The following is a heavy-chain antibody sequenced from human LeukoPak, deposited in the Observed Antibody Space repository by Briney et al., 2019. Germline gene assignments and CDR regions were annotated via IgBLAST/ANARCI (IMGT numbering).Heavy chain of an antibody. CDR3: AKPTGYYYDSAPFDY. Sequence: SGGSLRLSCAASGFTFSSYAMSWVRQAPGKGLEWVSAISGSGGSTYYADSVKGRFTISRDISKNTLYLQMNSLRAEDTAVYYCAKPTGYYYDSAPFDYWGQETLVTVSS. CDR2: ISGSGGST. D-gene: IGHD3-22*01. V-gene: IGHV3-23*01. CDR1: GFTFSSYA. J-gene: IGHJ4*02.